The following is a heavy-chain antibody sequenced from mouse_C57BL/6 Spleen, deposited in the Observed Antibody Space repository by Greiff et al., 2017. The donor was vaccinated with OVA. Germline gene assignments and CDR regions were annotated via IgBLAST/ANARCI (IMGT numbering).Heavy chain of an antibody. D-gene: IGHD1-1*01. J-gene: IGHJ1*03. CDR2: ISYDGSN. CDR1: GYSITSGYY. CDR3: ARDGYYGSSSHWYFDV. V-gene: IGHV3-6*01. Sequence: EVKLLESGPGLVKPSQSLSLTCSVTGYSITSGYYWNWIRQFPGNKPEWMGYISYDGSNNYNPSLKNRISITRDTSKNQFFLKLNSVTTEDTATYYCARDGYYGSSSHWYFDVWGTGTTVTVSS.